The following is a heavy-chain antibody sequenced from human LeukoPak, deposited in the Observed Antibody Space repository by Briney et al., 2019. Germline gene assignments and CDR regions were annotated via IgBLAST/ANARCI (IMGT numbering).Heavy chain of an antibody. CDR1: GYTFTSYY. CDR2: INPSGGST. V-gene: IGHV1-46*01. Sequence: ASVKVSCKASGYTFTSYYMHWVRQAPGQGLEWMGIINPSGGSTSYAQKFQGRVTMTRDTSTSTGYMELRSLRSDDTATYYCAKAMYPTSSVIDWGQGTLVTVSS. CDR3: AKAMYPTSSVID. J-gene: IGHJ4*02. D-gene: IGHD2-8*01.